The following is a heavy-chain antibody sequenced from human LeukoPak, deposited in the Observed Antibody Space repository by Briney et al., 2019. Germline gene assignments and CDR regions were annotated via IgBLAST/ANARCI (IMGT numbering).Heavy chain of an antibody. V-gene: IGHV3-43*02. CDR2: ISGEGESA. CDR1: GFTFDDYA. Sequence: GGSLRLSCAASGFTFDDYAMHWVRQAPGKGLEWVSYISGEGESAYYADSVRGRFTISRDNSKNSLNLQMNSLRIEDTALYYCAKGSRLSSLGMDVWGQGTTVTVSS. D-gene: IGHD3-16*02. J-gene: IGHJ6*02. CDR3: AKGSRLSSLGMDV.